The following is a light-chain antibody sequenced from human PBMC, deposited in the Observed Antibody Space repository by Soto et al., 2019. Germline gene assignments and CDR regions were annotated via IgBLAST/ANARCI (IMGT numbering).Light chain of an antibody. CDR3: QSFDSSLSGRV. CDR1: SSDIGADND. Sequence: QSVLTQPPSVSGAPGQTVTISCTGSSSDIGADNDVHWYQQLPGTPPKLLIYDNTNRPSGVPDRFSGSKSGTSASLAITGLQAEDEADYYCQSFDSSLSGRVFGGGTQLTVL. CDR2: DNT. J-gene: IGLJ3*02. V-gene: IGLV1-40*01.